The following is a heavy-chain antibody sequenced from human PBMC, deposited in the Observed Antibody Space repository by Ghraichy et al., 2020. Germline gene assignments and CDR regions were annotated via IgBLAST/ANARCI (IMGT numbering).Heavy chain of an antibody. CDR3: AKRWNAVSYCIDY. CDR2: ISDSGTTT. CDR1: GFSFSNYG. Sequence: GGSLRLSCVASGFSFSNYGMSWVRQAPGKGLEWVSSISDSGTTTDYADSVKGRFTISRDNSKNTLYLQMNGLRADDTAMYYCAKRWNAVSYCIDYWGQGTLVTVSS. J-gene: IGHJ4*02. D-gene: IGHD5-24*01. V-gene: IGHV3-23*01.